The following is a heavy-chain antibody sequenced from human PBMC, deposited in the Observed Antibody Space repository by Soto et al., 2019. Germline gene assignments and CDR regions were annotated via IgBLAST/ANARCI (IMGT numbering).Heavy chain of an antibody. J-gene: IGHJ4*02. CDR1: GASVSSTYW. CDR3: ARYNAAPGTYYFDY. CDR2: INRRGSA. Sequence: PSETLSLTCAVSGASVSSTYWWSWVRQPPGKGPEWIGEINRRGSANYNPSLKSRVTMSLDISKSQFSLRLTSVTAADTAVYFCARYNAAPGTYYFDYWGRGALVTVSS. V-gene: IGHV4-4*02. D-gene: IGHD6-13*01.